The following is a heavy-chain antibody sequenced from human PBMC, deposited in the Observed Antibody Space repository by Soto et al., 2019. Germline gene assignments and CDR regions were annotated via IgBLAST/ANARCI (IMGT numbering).Heavy chain of an antibody. Sequence: ERSLRLSCAPCASTFSGYWMHWVRQAPGKGLVWVSRINSDGSTANYADSVKGRFTISRDNAKNTLYLQMNSLRAEDKAVYYCARGMITFVDWGQAALVSV. CDR2: INSDGSTA. CDR1: ASTFSGYW. J-gene: IGHJ4*02. V-gene: IGHV3-74*01. CDR3: ARGMITFVD. D-gene: IGHD3-16*01.